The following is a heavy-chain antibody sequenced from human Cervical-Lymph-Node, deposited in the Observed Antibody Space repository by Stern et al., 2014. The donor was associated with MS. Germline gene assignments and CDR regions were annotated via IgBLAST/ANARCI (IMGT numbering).Heavy chain of an antibody. CDR3: AENMDV. Sequence: VHLVESGAEVKKPGASVQVSCKPSGFTFSNYYVHWLRQAPGQRPGWMGRISPKNGDTNYAPKFQGRVTRTRDTSVGLVSLEVTRLRLDDTAIYYCAENMDVWGQGTTVTVSS. V-gene: IGHV1-2*02. CDR1: GFTFSNYY. J-gene: IGHJ6*02. CDR2: ISPKNGDT.